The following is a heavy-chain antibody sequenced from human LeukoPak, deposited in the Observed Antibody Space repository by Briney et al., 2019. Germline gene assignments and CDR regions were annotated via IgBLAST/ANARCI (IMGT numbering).Heavy chain of an antibody. D-gene: IGHD4-17*01. CDR2: IYYSGST. CDR3: ARGNGDYVEAFDI. V-gene: IGHV4-31*03. CDR1: GGSISSGGYY. Sequence: SQTLSLTCTVSGGSISSGGYYWSWLRQHPGKGLEWIVYIYYSGSTYYNPSLKRRGTRSVATSKNQFSLKLSSVTAADTAVYYCARGNGDYVEAFDIWGQGTMVTVSS. J-gene: IGHJ3*02.